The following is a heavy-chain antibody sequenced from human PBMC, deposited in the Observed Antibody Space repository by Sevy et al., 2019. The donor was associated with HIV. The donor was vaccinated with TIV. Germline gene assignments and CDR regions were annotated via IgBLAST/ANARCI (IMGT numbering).Heavy chain of an antibody. V-gene: IGHV3-7*03. J-gene: IGHJ6*02. D-gene: IGHD2-2*01. CDR2: IKQDGSEK. Sequence: GGSLRLSCAASGFTFSSYWMSWVRQAPGKGLEWVANIKQDGSEKYYVDSVKGRFTISRDNAKNSLYLQMNSLRAEDRAVYYCARAGYCSSTSCYRRGYGMDVWGQGTTVTVSS. CDR3: ARAGYCSSTSCYRRGYGMDV. CDR1: GFTFSSYW.